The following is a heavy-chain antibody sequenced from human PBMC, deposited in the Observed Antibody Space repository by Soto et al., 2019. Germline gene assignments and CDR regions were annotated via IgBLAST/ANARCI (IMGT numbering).Heavy chain of an antibody. CDR3: VSQRTTVPTQAYFDY. CDR1: GGSVTNSSYY. J-gene: IGHJ4*02. Sequence: SETLSLTCTVSGGSVTNSSYYWGWIRQSPGKGLEWIGSVYYRGRSYSKSSVKSRVTISVDTSKNRFSLSLNSVTASDTAVYFCVSQRTTVPTQAYFDYWGPGPLVTVSS. V-gene: IGHV4-39*01. D-gene: IGHD4-17*01. CDR2: VYYRGRS.